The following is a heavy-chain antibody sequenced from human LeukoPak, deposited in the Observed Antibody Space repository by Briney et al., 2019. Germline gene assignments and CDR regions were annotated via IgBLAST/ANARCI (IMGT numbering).Heavy chain of an antibody. J-gene: IGHJ4*02. D-gene: IGHD3-10*01. CDR1: GFTFSSYW. CDR3: ARGDGSDYDGSGSYGFDY. CDR2: IKQDGSEK. Sequence: GGSLRLSCAASGFTFSSYWMSWVRQAPGKGLEWVANIKQDGSEKYYVDSVKGRFTISRDNAKNSLYLQMNSLRAEDTAVYYCARGDGSDYDGSGSYGFDYWGQGTLVTVSS. V-gene: IGHV3-7*01.